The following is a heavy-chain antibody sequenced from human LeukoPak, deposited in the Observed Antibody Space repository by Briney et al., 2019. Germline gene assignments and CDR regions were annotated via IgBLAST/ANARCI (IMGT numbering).Heavy chain of an antibody. CDR2: INPSGGST. D-gene: IGHD2-2*01. Sequence: ASVKVSCKASGYTFTSYYMHWVRQAPGQGLEWMGIINPSGGSTSYAQKFQGRVTMTRDTSTSTVYMELSSLRSEDTAVYYCARDREYCSSTSCRTLYYYYYMDVWGKGTTVTVSS. CDR3: ARDREYCSSTSCRTLYYYYYMDV. CDR1: GYTFTSYY. V-gene: IGHV1-46*01. J-gene: IGHJ6*03.